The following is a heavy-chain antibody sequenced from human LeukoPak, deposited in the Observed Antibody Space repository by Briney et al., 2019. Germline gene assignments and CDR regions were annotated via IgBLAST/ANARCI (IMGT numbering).Heavy chain of an antibody. CDR2: IYHSGST. CDR3: ARESGSGSIDY. D-gene: IGHD3-10*01. CDR1: GGSISSGGYS. Sequence: PSQTLSLTCAVSGGSISSGGYSWSWIRQPPGKGLEWIGYIYHSGSTYYNPPLKSRVTISVDRSKNQFSLKLSSVTAADTAVYYCARESGSGSIDYWGQGTLVTVSS. V-gene: IGHV4-30-2*01. J-gene: IGHJ4*02.